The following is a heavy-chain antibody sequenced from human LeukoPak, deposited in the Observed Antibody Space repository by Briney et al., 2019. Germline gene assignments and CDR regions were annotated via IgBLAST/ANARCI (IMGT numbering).Heavy chain of an antibody. V-gene: IGHV3-48*03. Sequence: PGGSLRLSCAASGFTFSSYEMNWVRQAPGKGLEWVSYISSSGSTIYYADSVKGRFTISRDNAKNSLYLQMNSLRAEDTAVYYCARELRIAARPFHFDYWGQGSLVTVSS. CDR3: ARELRIAARPFHFDY. CDR2: ISSSGSTI. J-gene: IGHJ4*02. CDR1: GFTFSSYE. D-gene: IGHD6-6*01.